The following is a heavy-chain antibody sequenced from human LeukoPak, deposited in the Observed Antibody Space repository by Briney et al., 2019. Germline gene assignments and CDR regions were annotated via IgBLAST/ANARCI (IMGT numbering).Heavy chain of an antibody. CDR1: GDSISSYY. CDR2: IYYSGST. J-gene: IGHJ4*02. CDR3: ARGLNWFTF. V-gene: IGHV4-59*01. D-gene: IGHD3-16*01. Sequence: ASETLSLTCGVSGDSISSYYWSWIRQPPGKGLEWIGYIYYSGSTNYNPSLKSRVTISVDTSKNQVSLKLPSVTAADTAVYHCARGLNWFTFWGQGTLVTVS.